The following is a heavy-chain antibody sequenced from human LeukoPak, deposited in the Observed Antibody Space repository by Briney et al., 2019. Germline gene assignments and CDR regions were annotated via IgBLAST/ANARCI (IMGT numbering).Heavy chain of an antibody. Sequence: GGSLRLSCAASGFTFKDYYMSWIRQAPGKGLEWVSYIYSSGSARYYADSVKGRFTISRDNAKNSLYLQMNSLRVEDTAVYYCARGSMDYYHSGSSIDYWGQGTLVTVSS. V-gene: IGHV3-11*04. CDR3: ARGSMDYYHSGSSIDY. D-gene: IGHD3-10*01. J-gene: IGHJ4*02. CDR1: GFTFKDYY. CDR2: IYSSGSAR.